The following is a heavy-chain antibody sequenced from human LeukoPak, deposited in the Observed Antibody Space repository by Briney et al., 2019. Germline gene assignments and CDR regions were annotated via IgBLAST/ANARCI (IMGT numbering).Heavy chain of an antibody. Sequence: AGGSLRLSCAASEFTFSSYAMSWVRQAPGKGLEWVSAISGSGGSPYYADSVKGWFTISRDNAKNSLYLQMNSLRVEDTAVYYCARELVEIAAAATDYWGQGTLVTVSS. CDR2: ISGSGGSP. CDR3: ARELVEIAAAATDY. D-gene: IGHD6-13*01. J-gene: IGHJ4*02. V-gene: IGHV3-23*01. CDR1: EFTFSSYA.